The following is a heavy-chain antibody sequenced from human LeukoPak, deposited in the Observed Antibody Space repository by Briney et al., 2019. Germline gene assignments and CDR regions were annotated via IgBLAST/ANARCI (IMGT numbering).Heavy chain of an antibody. CDR3: ARQRTYYYGSGEYYFDY. CDR1: GGSISSSSYY. J-gene: IGHJ4*02. D-gene: IGHD3-10*01. Sequence: SETLSLTCTVSGGSISSSSYYWGWIRQPPGKGLEWIGSIYYSGSTYYNPSLKSRVTISLDTSKNQFSLKLSSVTAADTAVYYCARQRTYYYGSGEYYFDYWGQGTLVTVSS. V-gene: IGHV4-39*01. CDR2: IYYSGST.